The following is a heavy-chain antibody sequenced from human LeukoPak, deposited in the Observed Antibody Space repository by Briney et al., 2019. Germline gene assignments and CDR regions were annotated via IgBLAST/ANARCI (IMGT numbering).Heavy chain of an antibody. CDR3: ARVGPMKWDPITMIVVVRGYYFDY. V-gene: IGHV4-39*07. CDR2: INHSGST. J-gene: IGHJ4*02. D-gene: IGHD3-22*01. CDR1: GASISSSAYV. Sequence: PSETLSLTCSVSGASISSSAYVWGWIRQPPGKGLEWIGEINHSGSTNYNPSLKSRVTISVDTSKNQFSLKLSSVTAADTAVYYCARVGPMKWDPITMIVVVRGYYFDYWGQGTLVTVSS.